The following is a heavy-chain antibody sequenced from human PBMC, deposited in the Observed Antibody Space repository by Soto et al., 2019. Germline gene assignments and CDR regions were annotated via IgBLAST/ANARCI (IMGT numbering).Heavy chain of an antibody. CDR2: IYWDDDK. CDR1: GFSLSTSGVG. Sequence: QITLKESGPTLVKPTQTLTLTCTFSGFSLSTSGVGVGWIRQPPGKALEWLALIYWDDDKRYSPSLKSRLTIPKDTSKNQVVLTMTNMDPVDTATYYCAHSFSIFGVVIIQGYFDYWGQGTLVTVSS. D-gene: IGHD3-3*01. CDR3: AHSFSIFGVVIIQGYFDY. V-gene: IGHV2-5*02. J-gene: IGHJ4*02.